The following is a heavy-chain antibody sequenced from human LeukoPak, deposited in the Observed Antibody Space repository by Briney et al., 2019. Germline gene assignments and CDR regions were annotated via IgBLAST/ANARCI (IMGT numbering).Heavy chain of an antibody. CDR2: ISGSDGNT. V-gene: IGHV3-23*01. CDR3: ANIGNSRGAY. J-gene: IGHJ4*02. Sequence: GGSLRLSCAASGFTLSSYAMSWVRQAPGKGLEWVSAISGSDGNTYYADSVKGRFTISRDNSKNTLYLQLNSLRAEDTALYYCANIGNSRGAYWGQGTLVTVSS. CDR1: GFTLSSYA. D-gene: IGHD2/OR15-2a*01.